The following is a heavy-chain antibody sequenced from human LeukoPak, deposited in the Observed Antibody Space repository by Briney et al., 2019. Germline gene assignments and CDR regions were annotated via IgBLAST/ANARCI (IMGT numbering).Heavy chain of an antibody. D-gene: IGHD4-17*01. CDR2: ISWDGGST. CDR3: AKENYGEGYFDY. CDR1: GFTFGDYT. Sequence: PGGSLRLSCAASGFTFGDYTMHWVRQAPGKGLEWVSLISWDGGSTYYADSVKGRFTISRDNSKNSLYLQMNSLRTEDTALYYCAKENYGEGYFDYWGQGTLVTVSS. J-gene: IGHJ4*02. V-gene: IGHV3-43*01.